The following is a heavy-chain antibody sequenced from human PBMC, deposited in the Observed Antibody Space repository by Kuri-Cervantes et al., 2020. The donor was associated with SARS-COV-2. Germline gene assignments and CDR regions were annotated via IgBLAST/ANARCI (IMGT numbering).Heavy chain of an antibody. CDR2: IYYSGST. V-gene: IGHV4-39*07. CDR3: ARILNSSGWPIDAFDI. J-gene: IGHJ3*02. CDR1: GGSISSSSYY. Sequence: SETLSLTCTVSGGSISSSSYYWGWIRQPPGKGLEWIGSIYYSGSTYYNPSLKSRVTISVDTSKNQFSLKLSSVTAADTAVHYCARILNSSGWPIDAFDIWGQGTMVTDSS. D-gene: IGHD6-19*01.